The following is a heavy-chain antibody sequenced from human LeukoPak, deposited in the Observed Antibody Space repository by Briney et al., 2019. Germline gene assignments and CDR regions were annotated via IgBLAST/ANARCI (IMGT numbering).Heavy chain of an antibody. CDR2: ISGSGGST. D-gene: IGHD3-3*01. V-gene: IGHV3-23*01. Sequence: GGSLRLSCAASGFTFSSYWMTWVRQAPGKGLEWVSAISGSGGSTYYADSVKGRFTISRDNSKNTLYLQMNSLRAEDTAVYYCVKDGITIFGVVPGNWGQGTLVTVSS. J-gene: IGHJ4*02. CDR3: VKDGITIFGVVPGN. CDR1: GFTFSSYW.